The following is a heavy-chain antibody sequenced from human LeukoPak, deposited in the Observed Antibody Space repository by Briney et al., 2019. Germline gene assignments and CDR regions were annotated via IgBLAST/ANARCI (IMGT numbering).Heavy chain of an antibody. V-gene: IGHV4-59*08. D-gene: IGHD6-19*01. CDR1: GGSISSNY. CDR3: ARRKNSGWSTDAFDI. Sequence: SETLSLTCTVSGGSISSNYWNWIRQPAGKGLEWMGNIYYSGSTKYNPSLESRVTISVDTSKNQFSLKLSSVTAADTAVYYCARRKNSGWSTDAFDIWGQGTLVTVSS. CDR2: IYYSGST. J-gene: IGHJ3*02.